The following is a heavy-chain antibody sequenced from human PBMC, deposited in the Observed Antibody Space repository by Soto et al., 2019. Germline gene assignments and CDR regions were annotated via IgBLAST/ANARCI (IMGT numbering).Heavy chain of an antibody. D-gene: IGHD6-13*01. Sequence: EVQVLESGGDLVQPGGSLRLSCTASGFTFTTYAMTWVRQAPGKGLEWVSTISDSGGSTYYADSVKGRFTISRDNSKNTLYLQMNSLRAGDTAVYYCAKDRPRDYSPAAPKGDWFDPWGQGTLVTVSS. CDR2: ISDSGGST. J-gene: IGHJ5*02. V-gene: IGHV3-23*01. CDR3: AKDRPRDYSPAAPKGDWFDP. CDR1: GFTFTTYA.